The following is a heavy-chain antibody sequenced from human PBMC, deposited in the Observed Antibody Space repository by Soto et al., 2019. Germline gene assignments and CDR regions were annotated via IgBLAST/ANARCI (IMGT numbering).Heavy chain of an antibody. V-gene: IGHV3-30-3*01. D-gene: IGHD2-21*02. CDR3: ARDRCRSDSCNAGPFDY. J-gene: IGHJ4*02. CDR1: GFTFSTYA. Sequence: QVQLVESGGGVVQPGRSLRLSCAASGFTFSTYAMHWVRQAPGKGLEWVAIMSYDGNKKYYTDSVKGRFTISRDNSKNTLFLQMDSLRTDDTAVYFCARDRCRSDSCNAGPFDYCGQGTLVTVSS. CDR2: MSYDGNKK.